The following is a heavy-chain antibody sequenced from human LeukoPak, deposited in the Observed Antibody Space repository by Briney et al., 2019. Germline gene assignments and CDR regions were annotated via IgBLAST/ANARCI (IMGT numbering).Heavy chain of an antibody. J-gene: IGHJ4*02. CDR2: ITSSSSSYI. CDR3: AKSGYGGDYFDY. D-gene: IGHD4-23*01. CDR1: GFAFSNYN. Sequence: PGGSLRLSCAASGFAFSNYNMNWVRQAPGKGLEWVSYITSSSSSYIYYADSVKGRFTISRDNAKNSLYLQMNSLRAEDTAVYYCAKSGYGGDYFDYWGQGTLVTVSS. V-gene: IGHV3-21*05.